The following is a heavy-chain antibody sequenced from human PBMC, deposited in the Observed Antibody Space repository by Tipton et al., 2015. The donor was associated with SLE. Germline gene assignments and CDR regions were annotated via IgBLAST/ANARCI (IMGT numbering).Heavy chain of an antibody. V-gene: IGHV3-11*01. CDR3: ARDPEYNDYDPKPYYFDS. CDR1: GFTFSDYY. Sequence: SLRLSCAASGFTFSDYYMSWIRQVPGKGLEWVAYISSGGDNIYVADSVKGRFTISRDNSKNSMYLQMSSLRADDTAVYYCARDPEYNDYDPKPYYFDSWGQGTRVTVSS. CDR2: ISSGGDNI. J-gene: IGHJ4*02. D-gene: IGHD5-12*01.